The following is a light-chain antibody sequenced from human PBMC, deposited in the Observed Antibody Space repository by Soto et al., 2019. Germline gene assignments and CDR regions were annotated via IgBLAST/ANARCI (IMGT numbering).Light chain of an antibody. CDR2: QDS. Sequence: SYELTQPPSESVSPGQTASITCSGEKLGDKYACWYQQKPGQSPVLVIYQDSKRPSGIPERFSGSNSGNTATLTISGTQAMDEADYYCQAWDSSTHNYVFGTGTKVTVL. CDR1: KLGDKY. CDR3: QAWDSSTHNYV. V-gene: IGLV3-1*01. J-gene: IGLJ1*01.